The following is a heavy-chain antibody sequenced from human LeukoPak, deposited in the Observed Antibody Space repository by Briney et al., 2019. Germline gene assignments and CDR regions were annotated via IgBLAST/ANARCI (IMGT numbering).Heavy chain of an antibody. J-gene: IGHJ4*02. D-gene: IGHD6-13*01. CDR2: ISGSGGST. CDR1: GFTFSSYA. CDR3: AKDLPQDRIAAVFGYFDY. V-gene: IGHV3-23*01. Sequence: GGSLRLSFAASGFTFSSYAMSWVRQAPGKGLEWVSAISGSGGSTYYADSVKGRFTISRDNSKNTLYLQMNSLRAEDTAVYYCAKDLPQDRIAAVFGYFDYWGQGTLVTVSS.